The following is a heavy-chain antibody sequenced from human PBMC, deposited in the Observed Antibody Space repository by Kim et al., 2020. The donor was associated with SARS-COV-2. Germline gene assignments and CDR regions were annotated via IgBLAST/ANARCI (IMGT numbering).Heavy chain of an antibody. D-gene: IGHD2-15*01. V-gene: IGHV3-7*03. CDR2: QDGSET. J-gene: IGHJ4*02. Sequence: QDGSETHYVDSVKGRFTISRDNAENSLYLQMNSLRAEDTAVYYCTTGAAWWGQGTLVTVSS. CDR3: TTGAAW.